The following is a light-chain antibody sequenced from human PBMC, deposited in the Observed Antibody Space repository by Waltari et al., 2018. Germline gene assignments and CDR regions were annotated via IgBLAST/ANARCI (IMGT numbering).Light chain of an antibody. CDR3: QQFHNYPPT. Sequence: AIQLTQSPSSLSASFGDRVTITCRATQDISTALAWYQQQSGEAPKLLIYDASTLGSGVPSRFSGSGTGTDCTLTISRLQPEDFSTYHCQQFHNYPPTFGQGTRLEIK. CDR1: QDISTA. V-gene: IGKV1D-13*01. J-gene: IGKJ5*01. CDR2: DAS.